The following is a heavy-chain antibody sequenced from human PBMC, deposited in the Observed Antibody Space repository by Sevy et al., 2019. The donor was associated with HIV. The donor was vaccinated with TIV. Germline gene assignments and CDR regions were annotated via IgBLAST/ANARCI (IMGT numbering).Heavy chain of an antibody. D-gene: IGHD3-22*01. V-gene: IGHV3-30-3*01. CDR3: ARDRYYYDSSGYYSGAFDI. Sequence: GGSLRLSCAASGFTFSSYAMHWVRQAPGKGLEWVAVISYDGSNKYYADSVKGRFTISRDNSKNTLYLQMNSLRAKDTAVYYCARDRYYYDSSGYYSGAFDIWGQGTMVTVSS. CDR1: GFTFSSYA. J-gene: IGHJ3*02. CDR2: ISYDGSNK.